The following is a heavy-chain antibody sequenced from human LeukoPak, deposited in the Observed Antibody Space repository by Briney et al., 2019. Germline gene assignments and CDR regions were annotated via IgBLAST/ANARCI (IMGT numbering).Heavy chain of an antibody. CDR2: IYYSRST. CDR3: ARHIIDSGSSHYYYGMDV. CDR1: GGSINSYY. J-gene: IGHJ6*02. D-gene: IGHD1-26*01. V-gene: IGHV4-59*08. Sequence: PSETLSLTCTVSGGSINSYYWSWIRQPPGKGLEWIGYIYYSRSTNYNPSLKSRVTISVDTSKNQFSLKLSSVTAADTAAYYCARHIIDSGSSHYYYGMDVWGQGTTVTVSS.